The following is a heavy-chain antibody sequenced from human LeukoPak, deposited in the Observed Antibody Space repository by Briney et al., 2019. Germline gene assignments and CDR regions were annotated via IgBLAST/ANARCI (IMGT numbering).Heavy chain of an antibody. CDR1: GGSFSGYY. D-gene: IGHD5-24*01. CDR2: INPRGST. V-gene: IGHV4-34*01. Sequence: SETLSLTCGVYGGSFSGYYWSWIRRPPGKGLEWIGEINPRGSTNYNPSLKSRVTLSADTSKNQFSLTLNSVTAADTAVYYCARRRLGYYFDYWGQGTLVTVSS. J-gene: IGHJ4*02. CDR3: ARRRLGYYFDY.